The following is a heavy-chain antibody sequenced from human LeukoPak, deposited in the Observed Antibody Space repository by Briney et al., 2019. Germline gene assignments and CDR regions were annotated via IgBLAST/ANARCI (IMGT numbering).Heavy chain of an antibody. V-gene: IGHV1-24*01. CDR2: FDPEDGET. CDR3: ARAIVVPAARTANYYYMDV. J-gene: IGHJ6*03. CDR1: GYTLTELS. D-gene: IGHD2-2*01. Sequence: GASVKVSCKVSGYTLTELSMHWVRQAPGKGLEWMGGFDPEDGETIYAQKFQGRVTMTEDTSTDTAYMELSSLRSEDTAVYYCARAIVVPAARTANYYYMDVWGKGTTVTVSS.